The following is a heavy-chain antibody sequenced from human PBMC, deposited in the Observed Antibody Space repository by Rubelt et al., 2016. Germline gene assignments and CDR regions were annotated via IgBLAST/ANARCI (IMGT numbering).Heavy chain of an antibody. V-gene: IGHV3-11*05. CDR3: ARVAATFYYYYGMDV. J-gene: IGHJ6*02. CDR2: ISSSSSYT. D-gene: IGHD2-15*01. Sequence: YISSSSSYTNYADSVKGRFTISRDNSKNTLYLQMNSLRAEDTAVYYCARVAATFYYYYGMDVWGQGTTVTVSS.